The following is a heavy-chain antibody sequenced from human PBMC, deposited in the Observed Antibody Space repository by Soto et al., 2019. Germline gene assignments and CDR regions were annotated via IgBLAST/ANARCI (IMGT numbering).Heavy chain of an antibody. CDR2: ISAGGSSV. CDR3: AGSAYVGTSLF. J-gene: IGHJ4*01. D-gene: IGHD1-1*01. Sequence: GGSLRLSSEASGFTFNVHELYWVRQAPGKGLEWISYISAGGSSVKYADSVRGRFTISRDNAKTSLHLQMTGLRAEDTGVYYCAGSAYVGTSLFWGHGTMVTVSS. CDR1: GFTFNVHE. V-gene: IGHV3-48*03.